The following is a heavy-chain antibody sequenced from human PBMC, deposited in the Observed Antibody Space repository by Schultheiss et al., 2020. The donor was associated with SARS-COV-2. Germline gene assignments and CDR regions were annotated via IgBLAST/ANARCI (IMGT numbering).Heavy chain of an antibody. CDR2: IYYSGST. CDR1: GGSISSGGYY. Sequence: SETLSLTCTVSGGSISSGGYYWSWIRQHPGKGLEWIGYIYYSGSTYYNPSLKSLVTISVDTSKNQFSLKLSSVTAADTAVYYCTYGSGSYYFWGQGTLVTVSS. CDR3: TYGSGSYYF. D-gene: IGHD3-10*01. V-gene: IGHV4-31*01. J-gene: IGHJ4*02.